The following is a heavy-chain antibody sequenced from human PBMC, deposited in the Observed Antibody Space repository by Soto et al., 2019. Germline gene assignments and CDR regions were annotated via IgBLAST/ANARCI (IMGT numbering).Heavy chain of an antibody. V-gene: IGHV3-9*01. CDR1: GFTFDDYA. J-gene: IGHJ6*02. D-gene: IGHD2-8*02. CDR3: AKSTGGTANGMGV. Sequence: EVQVVESGGGLVQPGRSLRLSCAASGFTFDDYAMHWVGQAPGKGLEWVSGISWNSGTIGYADCVKGRFTVSRDNAKNPLYLQMSRLRAGVTALYYCAKSTGGTANGMGVWGQGTTVTVSS. CDR2: ISWNSGTI.